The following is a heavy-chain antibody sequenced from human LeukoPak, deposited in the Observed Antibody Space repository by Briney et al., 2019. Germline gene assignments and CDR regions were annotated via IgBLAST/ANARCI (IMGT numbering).Heavy chain of an antibody. D-gene: IGHD3-22*01. CDR2: IYSGGTT. CDR1: GFTFSSYW. CDR3: AKDKGYGRLDSSGYLDAFDI. Sequence: GGSLRLSCAASGFTFSSYWMNWVRQAPGKGLEWVSVIYSGGTTYYADSVKGRFTISRDNSKNTLYLQMNSLRAEDTAVYYCAKDKGYGRLDSSGYLDAFDIWGQGTMVTVSS. J-gene: IGHJ3*02. V-gene: IGHV3-23*03.